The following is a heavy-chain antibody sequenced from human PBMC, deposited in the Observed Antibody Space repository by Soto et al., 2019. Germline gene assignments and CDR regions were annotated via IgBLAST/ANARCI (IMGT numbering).Heavy chain of an antibody. J-gene: IGHJ4*02. CDR2: INHSGST. CDR3: ARDKITGLFDY. Sequence: QVQLQQWGAGLLKPSETLSLTCAVYGGSFSGYYWTWIRQPPGTGLEWIGEINHSGSTNYNPSLKNRGTISVDTSKNQFSLKLTSVTAADTAGYYCARDKITGLFDYWGQGTLVTVSS. V-gene: IGHV4-34*01. CDR1: GGSFSGYY. D-gene: IGHD2-8*02.